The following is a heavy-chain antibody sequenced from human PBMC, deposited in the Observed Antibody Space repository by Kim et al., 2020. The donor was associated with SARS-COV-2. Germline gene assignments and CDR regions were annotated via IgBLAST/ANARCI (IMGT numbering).Heavy chain of an antibody. V-gene: IGHV4-31*03. CDR2: IYYSGST. CDR1: GGSISSGGYY. Sequence: SETLSLTCTVSGGSISSGGYYWSWIRQHPGKGLEWIGYIYYSGSTYYNPSLKSRVTISVDTSKNQFSLKLSSVTAADTAVYYCATYYYDSSGYPNDYWGQGTLVTVSS. CDR3: ATYYYDSSGYPNDY. J-gene: IGHJ4*02. D-gene: IGHD3-22*01.